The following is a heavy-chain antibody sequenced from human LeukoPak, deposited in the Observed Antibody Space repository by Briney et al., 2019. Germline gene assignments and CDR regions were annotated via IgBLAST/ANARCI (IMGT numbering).Heavy chain of an antibody. D-gene: IGHD3-22*01. CDR3: ARGGGSITMIVVADDAFDI. J-gene: IGHJ3*02. CDR2: IYYSGST. Sequence: SETLSLTCTVSGGSVSSGSYYWSWIRQPPGTGLEWIGYIYYSGSTNYNPSLKSRVTISVDTSKNQFSLKLSSVTAADTAVYYCARGGGSITMIVVADDAFDIWGQGTMVTVSS. V-gene: IGHV4-61*01. CDR1: GGSVSSGSYY.